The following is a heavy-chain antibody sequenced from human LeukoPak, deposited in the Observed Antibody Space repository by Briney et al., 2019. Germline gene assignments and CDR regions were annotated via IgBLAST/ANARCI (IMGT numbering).Heavy chain of an antibody. V-gene: IGHV5-10-1*01. CDR3: ARQAIGDSSSSHRHFDY. J-gene: IGHJ4*02. CDR1: GYSFTSYW. D-gene: IGHD6-13*01. CDR2: IDPSDSYL. Sequence: GESLKITCKTSGYSFTSYWISFVRPMPGKALEWMERIDPSDSYLNYSPSFQGHVTISIDKSINTAYLQWSSLKASDTAMYYCARQAIGDSSSSHRHFDYWGQVALVTVSS.